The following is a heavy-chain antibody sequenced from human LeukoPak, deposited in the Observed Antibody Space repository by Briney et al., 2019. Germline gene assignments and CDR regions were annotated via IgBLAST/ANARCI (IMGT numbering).Heavy chain of an antibody. Sequence: SETLSLTCTVSGDSISSGDYYWSWIRQPAGKGLEWIGRISSSGSTNYNPSLKSRVTISVDKSKNQFSLKLNSVTAADTAVYYCARDVGSRSPGFWGQGTLVTVSS. V-gene: IGHV4-61*02. J-gene: IGHJ4*02. CDR2: ISSSGST. CDR3: ARDVGSRSPGF. D-gene: IGHD2-15*01. CDR1: GDSISSGDYY.